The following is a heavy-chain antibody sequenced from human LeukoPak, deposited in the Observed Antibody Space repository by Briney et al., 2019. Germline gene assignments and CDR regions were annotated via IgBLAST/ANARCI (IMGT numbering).Heavy chain of an antibody. Sequence: GASVKVSCKASGYTFTGYYMHWVRQAPGQGLEWMGWINPNSGGTNFALKFQGRVTMTGDTSISTAYMELSRLRSDDTAVYYCARGLAAGILVEAFDIWGQGTMVTVSS. V-gene: IGHV1-2*02. CDR2: INPNSGGT. D-gene: IGHD6-19*01. J-gene: IGHJ3*02. CDR1: GYTFTGYY. CDR3: ARGLAAGILVEAFDI.